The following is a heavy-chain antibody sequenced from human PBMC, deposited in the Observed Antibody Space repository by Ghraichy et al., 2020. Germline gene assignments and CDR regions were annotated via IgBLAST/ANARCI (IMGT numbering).Heavy chain of an antibody. D-gene: IGHD2-2*01. CDR3: ARHGDIVVVPAAAGWDYYGMDV. V-gene: IGHV5-51*01. CDR1: GYSFTSYW. CDR2: IYPGDSDT. Sequence: GESLNISCKGSGYSFTSYWIGWVRQMPGKSLEWMGIIYPGDSDTRYSPSFQGQVTISADKSISTAYLQWSSLKASDTAMYYCARHGDIVVVPAAAGWDYYGMDVWGQGTTVTVSS. J-gene: IGHJ6*02.